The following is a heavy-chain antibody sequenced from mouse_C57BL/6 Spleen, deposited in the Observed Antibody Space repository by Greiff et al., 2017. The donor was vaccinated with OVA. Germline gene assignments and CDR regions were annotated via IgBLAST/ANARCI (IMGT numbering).Heavy chain of an antibody. CDR1: GYSITSGYD. D-gene: IGHD2-3*01. J-gene: IGHJ4*01. Sequence: VQLKESGPGMVKPSQSLSLTCTVTGYSITSGYDWHWIRHFPGNKLEWMGYISYSGSTNYNPSLKSRISITHDTSKNHFFLKLNSVTTEDTATYYCARADGSSYAMDYWGQGTSVTVSS. CDR2: ISYSGST. V-gene: IGHV3-1*01. CDR3: ARADGSSYAMDY.